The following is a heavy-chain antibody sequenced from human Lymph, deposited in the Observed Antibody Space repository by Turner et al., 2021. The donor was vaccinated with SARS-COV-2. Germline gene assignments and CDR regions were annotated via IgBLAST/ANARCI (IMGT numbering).Heavy chain of an antibody. V-gene: IGHV4-59*08. CDR3: ARHQGSTSGYDHGMNV. D-gene: IGHD1-1*01. Sequence: QVQLQESGPGLVRPSETLHLTCPVSGGSVSSTSWSWIRQSPGRGLEWIGYYYKIGSIDYNPTLRSRVTISVDPSKNQLSLKLIAVTAADTAVYYCARHQGSTSGYDHGMNVWGQGTAVIVSS. CDR1: GGSVSSTS. CDR2: YYKIGSI. J-gene: IGHJ6*02.